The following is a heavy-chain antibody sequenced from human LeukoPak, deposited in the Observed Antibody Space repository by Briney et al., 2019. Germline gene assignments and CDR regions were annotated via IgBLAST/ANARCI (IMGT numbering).Heavy chain of an antibody. D-gene: IGHD2-8*02. CDR2: IMPMFGKA. J-gene: IGHJ4*02. CDR1: GGTFSSYD. V-gene: IGHV1-69*06. CDR3: ARNTAGNGFDY. Sequence: GASVKVSCKSSGGTFSSYDISWVRQAPGQGLEWMGGIMPMFGKANYAQKFQGRVTITADKSTSTAYMELSSLRSEDTAVYYCARNTAGNGFDYWGQGTLVTVSS.